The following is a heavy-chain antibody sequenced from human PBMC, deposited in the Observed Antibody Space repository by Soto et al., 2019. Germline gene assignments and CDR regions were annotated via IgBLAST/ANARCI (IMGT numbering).Heavy chain of an antibody. CDR3: ARVGGNWNDDYFDY. D-gene: IGHD1-1*01. V-gene: IGHV1-8*01. CDR2: RNPNSGDT. J-gene: IGHJ4*02. CDR1: GYTFSDHD. Sequence: QVQLVQSGAAVKKPGASVKVSCKASGYTFSDHDINWVRQASGQGPEWLGWRNPNSGDTGYAQNFQGRVTMTRDNSKRTAYMELSSLRSEDTAVYYCARVGGNWNDDYFDYWGQGTLVNVSS.